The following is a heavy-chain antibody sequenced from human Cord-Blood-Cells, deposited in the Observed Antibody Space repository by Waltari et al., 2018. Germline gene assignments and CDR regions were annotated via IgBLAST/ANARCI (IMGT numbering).Heavy chain of an antibody. Sequence: QVQLVQSGAEVKKPGASVKVSCKASGYTFTSYGISWVRQAPGQGLEWMGWISAYNGNTNYAQKLQGRVTMTTDTSTSTAYMELRSLRSDDTAVYYCAREQTYYYDSSGYYTLDYWGQGTLVTVSS. CDR1: GYTFTSYG. V-gene: IGHV1-18*04. D-gene: IGHD3-22*01. J-gene: IGHJ4*02. CDR3: AREQTYYYDSSGYYTLDY. CDR2: ISAYNGNT.